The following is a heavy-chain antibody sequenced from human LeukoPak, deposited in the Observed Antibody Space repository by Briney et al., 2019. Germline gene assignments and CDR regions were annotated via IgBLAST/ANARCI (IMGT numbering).Heavy chain of an antibody. V-gene: IGHV1-69*13. D-gene: IGHD6-19*01. J-gene: IGHJ4*02. CDR3: ARGGDYSSGWYGH. CDR1: GGTFSGYA. CDR2: IIPIFGTA. Sequence: APVKVSCKASGGTFSGYAISWVRQAPGQGLEWMGGIIPIFGTANYAQKFQGRVTITADESTSTAYVELSSLRSEDTAVYYCARGGDYSSGWYGHWGQGTLVTVSS.